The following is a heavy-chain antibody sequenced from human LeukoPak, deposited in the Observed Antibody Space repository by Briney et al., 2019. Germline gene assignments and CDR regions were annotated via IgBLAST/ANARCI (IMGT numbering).Heavy chain of an antibody. CDR3: ARDGGEVPAATNWFDP. CDR1: GGTFSSYA. CDR2: IIPIFGTA. V-gene: IGHV1-69*05. D-gene: IGHD2-2*01. Sequence: SVKVSCKASGGTFSSYAISWVRQAPGQGLEWMGGIIPIFGTANYAQKFQGRVTITTDESTSTAYMELSSLRSEDTAVYYCARDGGEVPAATNWFDPWGQGTLVTVSS. J-gene: IGHJ5*02.